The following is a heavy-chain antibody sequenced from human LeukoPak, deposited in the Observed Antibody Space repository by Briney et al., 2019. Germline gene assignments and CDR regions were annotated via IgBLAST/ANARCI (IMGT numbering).Heavy chain of an antibody. D-gene: IGHD6-13*01. CDR3: AKARIAAAGTGAFDV. CDR2: SSATDGSA. V-gene: IGHV3-23*01. CDR1: GFTVSSYG. Sequence: PGGSLRLSCAASGFTVSSYGMTWVCLAPGKGLEWVSASSATDGSAQYAESVKGRFTISRDNSKNSLYLQMNSLRDEDTAVYYCAKARIAAAGTGAFDVWGQGTMVTVSS. J-gene: IGHJ3*01.